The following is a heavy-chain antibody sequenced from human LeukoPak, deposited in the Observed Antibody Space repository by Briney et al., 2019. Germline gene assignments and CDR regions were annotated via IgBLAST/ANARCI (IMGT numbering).Heavy chain of an antibody. CDR1: GYTFTSYA. V-gene: IGHV7-4-1*02. CDR3: ARDLVRYSGGIGYYYGMDV. Sequence: ASVKVSCKASGYTFTSYAMNWVRQALGQGLEWMGWINTNTGNPTYAQGFTGRFVFSLDTSVSTAYLQISSLKAEDTAVYYCARDLVRYSGGIGYYYGMDVWGQGTTVTVSS. J-gene: IGHJ6*02. CDR2: INTNTGNP. D-gene: IGHD3-9*01.